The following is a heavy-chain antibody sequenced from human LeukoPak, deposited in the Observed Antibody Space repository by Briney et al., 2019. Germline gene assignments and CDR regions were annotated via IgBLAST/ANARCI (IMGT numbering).Heavy chain of an antibody. D-gene: IGHD6-13*01. CDR3: ASSREYSSRLWHYYMDV. CDR1: GGSFSGYY. V-gene: IGHV4-34*01. J-gene: IGHJ6*03. Sequence: PSETLSLTCAVYGGSFSGYYWSWIRQPPGKGLEWIGEINHSGTTNYNPSLKSRITISIDTSKDQFSLKLSSATAADTAVYYCASSREYSSRLWHYYMDVWGKGTTVTVSS. CDR2: INHSGTT.